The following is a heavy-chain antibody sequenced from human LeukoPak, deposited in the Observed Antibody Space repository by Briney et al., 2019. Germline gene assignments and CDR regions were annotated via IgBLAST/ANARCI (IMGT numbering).Heavy chain of an antibody. CDR3: ARAEFTPELNWFDP. D-gene: IGHD1-7*01. CDR1: GGTFSSYA. Sequence: SVKVSCKASGGTFSSYAIIWLRQAPAQGLEWMEGIIPIFGAANYAQKFQGRVTITTDESTSTAYMELSSVRSEDTAVYYCARAEFTPELNWFDPWGQGTLVTVSS. J-gene: IGHJ5*02. CDR2: IIPIFGAA. V-gene: IGHV1-69*05.